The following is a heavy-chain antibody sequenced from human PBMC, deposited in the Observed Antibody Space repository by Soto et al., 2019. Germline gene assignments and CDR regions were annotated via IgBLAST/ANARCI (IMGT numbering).Heavy chain of an antibody. D-gene: IGHD3-3*01. CDR2: ISSSGSYT. Sequence: GGSLRLSCAASGFTFSDYYMSWIRQAPGKGLEWVSYISSSGSYTNYADSVKGRFTISRDNAKNSLYLQMNSLRAEDTAVYYCARGFDYYYGMDVWGQGTTVTVSS. CDR1: GFTFSDYY. CDR3: ARGFDYYYGMDV. V-gene: IGHV3-11*05. J-gene: IGHJ6*02.